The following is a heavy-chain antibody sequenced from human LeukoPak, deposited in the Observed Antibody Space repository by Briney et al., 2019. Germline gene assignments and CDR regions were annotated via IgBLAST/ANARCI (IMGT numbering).Heavy chain of an antibody. CDR2: MRLAGSVT. D-gene: IGHD3-16*01. J-gene: IGHJ4*02. CDR1: ASTFSRSY. CDR3: VIDGGAR. V-gene: IGHV3-7*01. Sequence: PGGSLRLSCAASASTFSRSYMGWVRQAPGKGLEWVALMRLAGSVTYYVESVKGRFAISRDNTKNLLYLHMNNLRAEDTAVYYCVIDGGARWGQGTLVTVSS.